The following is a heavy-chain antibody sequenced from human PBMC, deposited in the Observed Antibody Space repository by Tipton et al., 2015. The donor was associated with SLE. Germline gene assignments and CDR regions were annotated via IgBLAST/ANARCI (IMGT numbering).Heavy chain of an antibody. CDR2: IFYSGTT. V-gene: IGHV4-61*10. CDR3: ARRADDYSTWFDP. CDR1: GASVSSRSYY. Sequence: TLSLTCTVSGASVSSRSYYWNWVRQPAGKGLEWIGNIFYSGTTYYNPSLKSRVAISVDTSTNQFSLELSSMTAADTAVYYCARRADDYSTWFDPWGQGTPVSVSS. D-gene: IGHD2-21*01. J-gene: IGHJ5*02.